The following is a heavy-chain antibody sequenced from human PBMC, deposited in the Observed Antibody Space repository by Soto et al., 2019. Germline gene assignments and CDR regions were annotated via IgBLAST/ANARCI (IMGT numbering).Heavy chain of an antibody. CDR2: VYYDGST. CDR1: GDSISYYY. V-gene: IGHV4-59*01. J-gene: IGHJ4*02. Sequence: SXTLSLTCTVSGDSISYYYSSWIRQPPGKGLEWIAYVYYDGSTNYNPSLESRVTMSIDTSKNQFSLKLSSVIAADTAVYYCVSYDRQSGRYALDYWGQGTLVTSPQ. D-gene: IGHD3-10*01. CDR3: VSYDRQSGRYALDY.